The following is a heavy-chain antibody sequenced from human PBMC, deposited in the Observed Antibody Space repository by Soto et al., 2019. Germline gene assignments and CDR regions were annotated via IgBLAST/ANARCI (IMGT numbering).Heavy chain of an antibody. CDR1: GASVNSGDYY. D-gene: IGHD3-22*01. J-gene: IGHJ3*02. Sequence: QVQLQESGPGLVKASQTLSLTCTVSGASVNSGDYYWSWVGQPPRRGLEWIGYIHYSETNYDNPSLNGQVQILVETFKNQFSLEVRSVTAADTAGYYWARAHRYYDYPDIWGQATTVTVSS. CDR3: ARAHRYYDYPDI. V-gene: IGHV4-30-4*01. CDR2: IHYSETN.